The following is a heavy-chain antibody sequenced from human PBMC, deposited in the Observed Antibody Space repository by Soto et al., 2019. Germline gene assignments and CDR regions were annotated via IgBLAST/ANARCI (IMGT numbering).Heavy chain of an antibody. Sequence: GESLKISCKGSGYSFTSYWIGWVRQMPGKGLEWMGIIYPGDSDTRYSPSFQGQVTISADKSISTAYLQWSSLKASDTAMYYCARQVVLVVPAAMWAPGPNRYDYSYYYRDVGGKGTTVTVSS. CDR3: ARQVVLVVPAAMWAPGPNRYDYSYYYRDV. V-gene: IGHV5-51*01. J-gene: IGHJ6*03. CDR2: IYPGDSDT. CDR1: GYSFTSYW. D-gene: IGHD2-2*01.